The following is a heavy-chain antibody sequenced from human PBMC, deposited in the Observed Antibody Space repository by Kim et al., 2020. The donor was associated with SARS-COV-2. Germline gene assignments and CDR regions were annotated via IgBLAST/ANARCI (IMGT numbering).Heavy chain of an antibody. Sequence: GGSLRLSCAASGFTFSDYYMSWIRQAPGKGLEWVSYISSSSSYTNYADSVKGRFTISRDNAKNSLYLQMNSLRAEDTAVYYCARDSQSSYYDFWSRLYYYYGMDAWGQGTTVTVSS. J-gene: IGHJ6*02. CDR1: GFTFSDYY. CDR2: ISSSSSYT. CDR3: ARDSQSSYYDFWSRLYYYYGMDA. D-gene: IGHD3-3*01. V-gene: IGHV3-11*05.